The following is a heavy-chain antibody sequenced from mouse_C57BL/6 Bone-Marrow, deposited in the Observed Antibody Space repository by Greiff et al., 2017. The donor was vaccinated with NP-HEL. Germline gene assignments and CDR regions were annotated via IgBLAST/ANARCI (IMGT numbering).Heavy chain of an antibody. D-gene: IGHD3-2*02. CDR1: GYSITSGYY. J-gene: IGHJ4*01. CDR2: ISYDGSN. CDR3: ARLGTAQATYYYAMDY. V-gene: IGHV3-6*01. Sequence: DVKLQESGPGLVKPSQSLSLTCSVTGYSITSGYYWNWIRQFPGNKLEWMGYISYDGSNNYNPSLKNRISITRDTSKNQFFLKLNSVTTEDTATYYCARLGTAQATYYYAMDYWGQGTSVTVSS.